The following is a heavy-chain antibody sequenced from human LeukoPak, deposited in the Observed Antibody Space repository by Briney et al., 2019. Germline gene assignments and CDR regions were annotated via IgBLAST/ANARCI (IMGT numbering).Heavy chain of an antibody. D-gene: IGHD2-15*01. J-gene: IGHJ3*02. CDR1: GYTFTSYY. CDR3: ARPLCSGGSCYAYHDAFDI. Sequence: ASVKVSCKASGYTFTSYYMHWVRQAPGQGLEWMGIINPSGGSTSYAQKFQGRVTMTRDMSTSTVYMELSSLRSEDTAVYYCARPLCSGGSCYAYHDAFDIWGQGTMVTVSS. CDR2: INPSGGST. V-gene: IGHV1-46*01.